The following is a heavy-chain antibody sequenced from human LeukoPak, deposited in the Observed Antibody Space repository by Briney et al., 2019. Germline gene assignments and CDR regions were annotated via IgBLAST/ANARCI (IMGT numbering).Heavy chain of an antibody. CDR2: ISYDGSNK. CDR3: ARGTYNWNYVD. V-gene: IGHV3-30-3*01. J-gene: IGHJ4*02. Sequence: GGSLRLSCAASGNYWMHWVRQAPGKGLEWVAVISYDGSNKYYADSVKGRFTISRDNSKNTLYLQMNSLRAEDTAVYYCARGTYNWNYVDWGQGTLVTVSS. CDR1: GNYW. D-gene: IGHD1-7*01.